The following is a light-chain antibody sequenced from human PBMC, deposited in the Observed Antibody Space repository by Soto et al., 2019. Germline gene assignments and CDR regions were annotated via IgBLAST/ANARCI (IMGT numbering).Light chain of an antibody. CDR2: GAS. CDR1: QSVSSSY. CDR3: QQYGSSPLT. Sequence: EVVLTQSPGTLSLSPGERATLSCRASQSVSSSYLAWYQQKPGQAPRLLIYGASSSASGIPDRFSGSGSGTDFTLTISRLEPEYFAVYYCQQYGSSPLTFGGGTKVDIK. V-gene: IGKV3-20*01. J-gene: IGKJ4*01.